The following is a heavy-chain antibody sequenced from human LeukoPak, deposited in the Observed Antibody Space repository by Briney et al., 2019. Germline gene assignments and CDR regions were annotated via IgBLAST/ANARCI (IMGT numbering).Heavy chain of an antibody. CDR1: GFTFYDYA. CDR3: AKAIRSYYDSSGLDY. D-gene: IGHD3-22*01. Sequence: GGSLRLSCAASGFTFYDYAIHWVRQAPGKGLEWVSGISWNSGSIGYADSVKGRFTISRDSAENSLYLQMNSLRAEDTALYYCAKAIRSYYDSSGLDYWGQGTLVTVSS. CDR2: ISWNSGSI. J-gene: IGHJ4*02. V-gene: IGHV3-9*01.